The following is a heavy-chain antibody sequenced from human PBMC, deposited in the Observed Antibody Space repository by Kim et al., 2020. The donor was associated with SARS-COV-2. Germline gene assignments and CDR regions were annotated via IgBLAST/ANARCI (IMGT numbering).Heavy chain of an antibody. Sequence: GGSLRLSCAASGFTFSSYGMHWVRQAPGKGLEWVAVISYDGSNKYYADSVKGRFTISRDNSKNTLYLQMNSLRAEDTAVYYCARVHGMGDYFYYGMDVWGQGTTVTVYS. V-gene: IGHV3-33*05. CDR3: ARVHGMGDYFYYGMDV. CDR2: ISYDGSNK. CDR1: GFTFSSYG. J-gene: IGHJ6*02. D-gene: IGHD3-16*01.